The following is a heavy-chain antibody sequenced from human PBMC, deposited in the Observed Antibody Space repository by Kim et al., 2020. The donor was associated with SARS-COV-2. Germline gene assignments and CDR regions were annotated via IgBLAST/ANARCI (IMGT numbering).Heavy chain of an antibody. J-gene: IGHJ6*02. V-gene: IGHV3-30-3*01. CDR1: GFTFSSYA. D-gene: IGHD3-3*01. CDR3: AREGGYYDFWSGYYREVDYYGMDV. CDR2: ISYDGSNK. Sequence: GGSLRLSCAASGFTFSSYAMHWVRQAPGKRLEWVAVISYDGSNKYYADSVKGRFTISRDNSKNTLYLQMNSLRAEDTAVYYCAREGGYYDFWSGYYREVDYYGMDVWGQGTTVTVSS.